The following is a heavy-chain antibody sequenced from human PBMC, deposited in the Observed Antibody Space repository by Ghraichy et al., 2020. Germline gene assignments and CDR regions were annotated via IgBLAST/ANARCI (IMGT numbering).Heavy chain of an antibody. D-gene: IGHD3-22*01. CDR1: GGSISSYY. J-gene: IGHJ6*02. V-gene: IGHV4-59*01. CDR2: VYYSGST. Sequence: LSCTVSGGSISSYYWSWIRQPPGKGLEWVGYVYYSGSTSYNPSLKSRVTISVDTSKNQFSLNLSSVTAADTAVYYCARDRGHYYNSSGYYLGMDVWGQGTTVTVSS. CDR3: ARDRGHYYNSSGYYLGMDV.